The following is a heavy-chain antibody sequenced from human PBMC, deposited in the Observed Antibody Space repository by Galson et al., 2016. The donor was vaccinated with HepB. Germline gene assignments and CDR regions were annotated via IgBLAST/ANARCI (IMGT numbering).Heavy chain of an antibody. D-gene: IGHD2-15*01. CDR2: TYFRSKWYN. CDR3: SRGIFMRRYFDL. V-gene: IGHV6-1*01. Sequence: CAISGDSVSGNSAAWNWIRRSPSRGLEWLGRTYFRSKWYNDYALSVKSRITINPDISKNQFSLQLSSVTPEDTAVYYCSRGIFMRRYFDLWGRGTLVTVSS. CDR1: GDSVSGNSAA. J-gene: IGHJ2*01.